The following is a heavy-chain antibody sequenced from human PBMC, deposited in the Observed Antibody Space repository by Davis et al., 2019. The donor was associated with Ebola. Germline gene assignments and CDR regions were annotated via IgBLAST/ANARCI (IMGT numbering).Heavy chain of an antibody. D-gene: IGHD5-12*01. CDR2: ISSSSSYI. Sequence: GESLKISCAASGFTFSSYSMNWVRQAPGKGLEWVSSISSSSSYIYYADSVKGRFTISRDNAKISLYLQMNSLRAEDTAVYYCARQGATDGVDYWGQGTLVTVSS. CDR1: GFTFSSYS. CDR3: ARQGATDGVDY. J-gene: IGHJ4*02. V-gene: IGHV3-21*01.